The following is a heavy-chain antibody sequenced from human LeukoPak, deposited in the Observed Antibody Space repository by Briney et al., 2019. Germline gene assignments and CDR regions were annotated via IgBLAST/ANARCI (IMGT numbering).Heavy chain of an antibody. Sequence: SETLSLTCAVSGGSISSGGYSWSWIRQPPGKGLEWIGYIYHSGSTYYNPSLKSRVTISVDRSKNQFSLKLSSVTAADTAVYYCARVVVAATSLYFDYWGQGTLVTASS. V-gene: IGHV4-30-2*01. J-gene: IGHJ4*02. D-gene: IGHD2-15*01. CDR2: IYHSGST. CDR3: ARVVVAATSLYFDY. CDR1: GGSISSGGYS.